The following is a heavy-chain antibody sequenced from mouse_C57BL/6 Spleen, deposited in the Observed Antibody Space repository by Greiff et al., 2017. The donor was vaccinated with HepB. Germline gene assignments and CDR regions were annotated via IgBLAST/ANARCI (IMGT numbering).Heavy chain of an antibody. CDR2: ISGGGGNT. Sequence: EVQRVESGGGLVKPGGSLKLSCAASGFTFSSYTMSWVRQTPEKRLEWVATISGGGGNTYYPDSVKGRFTISRDNAKNTLYLQMSSLRSEDTALYYCARHTLGAMDYWGQGTSVTVSS. J-gene: IGHJ4*01. CDR3: ARHTLGAMDY. D-gene: IGHD3-1*01. V-gene: IGHV5-9*01. CDR1: GFTFSSYT.